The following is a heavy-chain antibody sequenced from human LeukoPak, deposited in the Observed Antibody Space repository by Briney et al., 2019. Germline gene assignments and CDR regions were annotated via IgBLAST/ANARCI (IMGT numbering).Heavy chain of an antibody. V-gene: IGHV4-39*01. CDR3: ATRGY. Sequence: SETLSLTCTVSGDSFTNTDFFWGWIRQPPGKGLEWIANIDDSGRIYSNPSLRSRVTMSRDTSKNQFSLKVTSVTAADTAVYYCATRGYWGQGTLVTVSS. CDR1: GDSFTNTDFF. J-gene: IGHJ4*02. D-gene: IGHD3-10*01. CDR2: IDDSGRI.